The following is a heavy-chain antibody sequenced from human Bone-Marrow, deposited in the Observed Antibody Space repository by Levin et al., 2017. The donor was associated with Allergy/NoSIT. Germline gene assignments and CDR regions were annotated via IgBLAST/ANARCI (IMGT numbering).Heavy chain of an antibody. CDR2: IGTAGDT. D-gene: IGHD5-18*01. CDR1: GFTFRTRD. V-gene: IGHV3-13*01. J-gene: IGHJ3*02. CDR3: ARYNYEYNALDI. Sequence: AGGSLRLSCAASGFTFRTRDMHWVRQGTGKGLEWVSTIGTAGDTYYPDSVRGRFTISRENAKNSFYLQMNGLSAGDTAVYYCARYNYEYNALDIWGQGTMVTVSS.